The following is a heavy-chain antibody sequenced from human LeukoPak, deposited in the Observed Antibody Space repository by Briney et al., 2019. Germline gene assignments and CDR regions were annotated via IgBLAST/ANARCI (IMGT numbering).Heavy chain of an antibody. D-gene: IGHD1-26*01. V-gene: IGHV3-30*04. Sequence: PGGSLRLSCAASGFTFSSYAMSWVRQAPGKGLEWVAVISYDGSNKYYADFVKGRFTISRDNSKNTLYLQMNSLRAEDTAVYYCARAGEPKSGSYPYYFDYWGQGTLVTVSS. J-gene: IGHJ4*02. CDR2: ISYDGSNK. CDR1: GFTFSSYA. CDR3: ARAGEPKSGSYPYYFDY.